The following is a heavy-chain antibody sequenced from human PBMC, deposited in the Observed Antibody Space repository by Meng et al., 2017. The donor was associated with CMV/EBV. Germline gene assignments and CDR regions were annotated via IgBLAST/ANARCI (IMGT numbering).Heavy chain of an antibody. CDR2: INHSGST. CDR3: ARGRYYYDNSGYAYFDY. J-gene: IGHJ4*02. CDR1: GGSFSGYY. D-gene: IGHD3-22*01. Sequence: SETLSLTCAVYGGSFSGYYWSWIRQPPGKGLEWIGEINHSGSTNYNPSLKSRVTISVDTSKNQFSLKLSSVTAADTAVYYCARGRYYYDNSGYAYFDYWGQGTLVTVSS. V-gene: IGHV4-34*01.